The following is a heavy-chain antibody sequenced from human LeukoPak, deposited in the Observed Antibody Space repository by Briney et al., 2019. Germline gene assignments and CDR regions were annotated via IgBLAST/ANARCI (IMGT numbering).Heavy chain of an antibody. CDR1: GGSISSYY. Sequence: SETLSLTCTVSGGSISSYYLNWIRRPPGKGLEWIGYIYYSGSTNYNPSLKSRVTISIDTSKNQFSLKLSSVTAADTAVYYCARVETPVTTTPPFDHWGQGTLVTVSS. D-gene: IGHD4-17*01. V-gene: IGHV4-59*01. CDR3: ARVETPVTTTPPFDH. J-gene: IGHJ4*02. CDR2: IYYSGST.